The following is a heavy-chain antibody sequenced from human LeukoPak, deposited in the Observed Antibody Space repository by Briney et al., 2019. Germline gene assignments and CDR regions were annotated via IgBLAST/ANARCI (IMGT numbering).Heavy chain of an antibody. CDR3: ARGPRGEIRDGYKACDY. Sequence: PGGSLRLSCAASGFTFDVYGMSWVRHAPGKWLEWVSGINWNGGSTGYADSVKGRFTISRDNAKNSLYMQMNSLRAEDTALYYCARGPRGEIRDGYKACDYWGQGTLVTVSS. CDR1: GFTFDVYG. J-gene: IGHJ4*02. V-gene: IGHV3-20*04. CDR2: INWNGGST. D-gene: IGHD5-24*01.